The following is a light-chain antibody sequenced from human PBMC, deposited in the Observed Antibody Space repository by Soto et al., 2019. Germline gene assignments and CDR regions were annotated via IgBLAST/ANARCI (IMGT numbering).Light chain of an antibody. V-gene: IGKV3D-20*02. CDR3: QQRSTWPLT. CDR2: GAS. CDR1: QSVSSSY. Sequence: EIVLTQSPGTLSLSPGERAPLSCIASQSVSSSYLAWYXKKPGQAXRXLIYGASSRATGIPDRFSGSGSGTDLTITISRLEPEDFEVYYCQQRSTWPLTFGGGTKGDI. J-gene: IGKJ4*01.